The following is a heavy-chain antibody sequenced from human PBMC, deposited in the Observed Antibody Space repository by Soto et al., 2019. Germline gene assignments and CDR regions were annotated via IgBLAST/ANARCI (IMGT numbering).Heavy chain of an antibody. J-gene: IGHJ3*02. CDR3: TGTGIKWTTALDALDI. V-gene: IGHV1-18*01. CDR2: ISTYNDNT. CDR1: GYTFPSYG. Sequence: QVQLVQSGAEVKKPGASVKVSCKASGYTFPSYGISWVRQAPGQGLEWMGWISTYNDNTNYTQKFQGRVSMTTDTSTNTAYMELRSLRSDDTAVYYCTGTGIKWTTALDALDIWGQGTMVTVSS. D-gene: IGHD1-7*01.